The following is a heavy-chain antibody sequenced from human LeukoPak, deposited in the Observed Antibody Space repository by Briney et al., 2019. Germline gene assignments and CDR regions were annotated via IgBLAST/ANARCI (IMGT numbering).Heavy chain of an antibody. V-gene: IGHV4-39*07. J-gene: IGHJ4*02. CDR3: ASDPYTRYCSGGSCSLNDY. CDR2: IYYSGST. CDR1: GGSISSYY. D-gene: IGHD2-15*01. Sequence: SETLSLTCTVSGGSISSYYWGWIRQPPGKGLEWIGSIYYSGSTYYNPSLKSRVTISVDTSKNQFSLKLSSVTAADTAVYYCASDPYTRYCSGGSCSLNDYWGQGTLVTVSS.